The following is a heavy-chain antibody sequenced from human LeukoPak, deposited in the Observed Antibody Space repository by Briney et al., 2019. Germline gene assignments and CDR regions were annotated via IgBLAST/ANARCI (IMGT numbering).Heavy chain of an antibody. Sequence: SETLSLTCAVYGGSFSGYYWSWIRQPPGKGLEWIGYIYYSGSTNYNPSLKSRVTISVDTSKNQFSLKLSSVTAADTAVYYCARTTAAGTYYFDYWGQGTLVTVSS. CDR1: GGSFSGYY. CDR3: ARTTAAGTYYFDY. D-gene: IGHD6-13*01. CDR2: IYYSGST. V-gene: IGHV4-59*01. J-gene: IGHJ4*02.